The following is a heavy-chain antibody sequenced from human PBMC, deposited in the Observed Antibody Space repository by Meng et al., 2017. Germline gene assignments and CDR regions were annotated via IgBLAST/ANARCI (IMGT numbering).Heavy chain of an antibody. D-gene: IGHD1-1*01. CDR2: ISGDGSIT. V-gene: IGHV3-74*01. Sequence: EGQFVEAGGGLVQPGGSLRLSCAASGFTFNNYWMHWVRQVPGKGLVWVSRISGDGSITNYADSVKGRFTISRDNAKNTLYLQMNSLRPEDTAVYYCLDEAPRSDYWGQGSLVTVSS. CDR3: LDEAPRSDY. J-gene: IGHJ4*02. CDR1: GFTFNNYW.